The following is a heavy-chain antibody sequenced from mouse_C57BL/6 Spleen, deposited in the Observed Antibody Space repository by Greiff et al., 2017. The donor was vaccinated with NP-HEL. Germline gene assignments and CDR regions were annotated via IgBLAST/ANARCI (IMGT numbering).Heavy chain of an antibody. CDR3: ASYYSNSWFAY. D-gene: IGHD2-5*01. Sequence: EVKLMESGGGLVKPGGSLKLSCAASGSTFSDYGMHWVRQAPEKGLEWVAYISSGSSTIYYADTVKGRFTISRDNAKNTLFLLMTSLRSEYTAMYYCASYYSNSWFAYWGQGTLVTVSA. V-gene: IGHV5-17*01. J-gene: IGHJ3*01. CDR1: GSTFSDYG. CDR2: ISSGSSTI.